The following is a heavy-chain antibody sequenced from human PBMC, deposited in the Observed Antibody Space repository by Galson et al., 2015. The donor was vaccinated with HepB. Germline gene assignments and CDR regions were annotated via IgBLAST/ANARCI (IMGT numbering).Heavy chain of an antibody. CDR3: AKSRWGTSSWFDY. CDR2: ISGSSSTM. V-gene: IGHV3-48*01. CDR1: GFSFSYCS. D-gene: IGHD6-13*01. J-gene: IGHJ4*02. Sequence: SLRLSCAASGFSFSYCSMNWVRQAPGKGLEWVSYISGSSSTMYYADSVKGRFIISRDNAKNSLYLQMNSLRAEDTAVYSCAKSRWGTSSWFDYWGQGTLVTVSS.